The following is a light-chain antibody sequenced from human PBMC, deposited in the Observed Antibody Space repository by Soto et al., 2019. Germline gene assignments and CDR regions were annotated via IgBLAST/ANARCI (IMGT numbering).Light chain of an antibody. J-gene: IGKJ1*01. Sequence: EIVLTQSPATLSLSPWERATLSCRASQSVSNYLAWYQQKPGQAPRLLIYDASNRATGIPARFSGSGSGADFTLTISSLEPEDFTVYYCQQRYNWPRTFGQGTKVDIK. V-gene: IGKV3-11*01. CDR3: QQRYNWPRT. CDR1: QSVSNY. CDR2: DAS.